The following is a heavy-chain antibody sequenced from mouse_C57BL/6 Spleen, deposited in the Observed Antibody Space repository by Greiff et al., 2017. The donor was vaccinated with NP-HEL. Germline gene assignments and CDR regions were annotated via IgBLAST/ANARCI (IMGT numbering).Heavy chain of an antibody. CDR2: INPNNGGT. CDR1: GYTFTDYY. D-gene: IGHD1-1*01. J-gene: IGHJ2*01. V-gene: IGHV1-26*01. CDR3: AGSNQFSFDY. Sequence: EVKLQQSGPELVKPGASVKISCKASGYTFTDYYMNWVKQSHGKSLEWIGDINPNNGGTSYNQKFKGKATLTVDKSSSTAYMELRSLTSEDSAVYYCAGSNQFSFDYWGQGTTLTVSS.